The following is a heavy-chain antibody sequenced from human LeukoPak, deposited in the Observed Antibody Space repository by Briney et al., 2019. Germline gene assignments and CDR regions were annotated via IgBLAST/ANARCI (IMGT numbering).Heavy chain of an antibody. Sequence: PGGSLRLSCAASGLTVTSNYTHSVRQAPGKGLEWVSFIYSGDNTYYADSVKGRFTVSRDNSKNTVYLQMNSLRAGDTATYYCATSTLGTSIFDYWGQGTLVTVSS. CDR3: ATSTLGTSIFDY. CDR2: IYSGDNT. CDR1: GLTVTSNY. D-gene: IGHD2-2*01. J-gene: IGHJ4*02. V-gene: IGHV3-53*01.